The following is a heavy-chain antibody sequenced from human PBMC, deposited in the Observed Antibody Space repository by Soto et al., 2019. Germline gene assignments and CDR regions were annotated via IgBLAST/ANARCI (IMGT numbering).Heavy chain of an antibody. Sequence: QVQLVQSGAEVKKPGASVKVSCKASGYTFTIYVISWVRQAPGQGLEWMGWISGYNGNTDYAQNLQDRVTLTTDASTSSVYMELRSLRSDDTAVYYCARVDYYDSSGDYGYWGQGTLITVSS. J-gene: IGHJ4*02. CDR3: ARVDYYDSSGDYGY. CDR2: ISGYNGNT. D-gene: IGHD3-22*01. CDR1: GYTFTIYV. V-gene: IGHV1-18*04.